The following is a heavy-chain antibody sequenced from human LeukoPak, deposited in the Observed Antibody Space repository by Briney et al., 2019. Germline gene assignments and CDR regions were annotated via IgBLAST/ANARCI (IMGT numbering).Heavy chain of an antibody. CDR1: GFTFSSYS. Sequence: GGSLRLSCAASGFTFSSYSMNWVRQAPGKGLEWVAVISYDGSNKYYADSVKGRFTISRDNSKNTLYLQMNSLRAEDTAVYYCAKDSYYDILTGDMGADAFDIWGQGTMVTVSS. CDR3: AKDSYYDILTGDMGADAFDI. V-gene: IGHV3-30*18. J-gene: IGHJ3*02. CDR2: ISYDGSNK. D-gene: IGHD3-9*01.